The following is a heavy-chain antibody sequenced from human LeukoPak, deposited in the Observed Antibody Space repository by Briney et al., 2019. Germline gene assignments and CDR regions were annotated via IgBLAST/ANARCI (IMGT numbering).Heavy chain of an antibody. V-gene: IGHV3-21*01. CDR3: ARTNFGVVMGNWFDP. D-gene: IGHD3-3*01. Sequence: GGSLRLSCAASGFTFSGNSMNWVRQAPGKGLEWVSAISSSSTYIYYGDSVKGRFTISRDNAKNSLYLQMNSLRAEDTAVYYCARTNFGVVMGNWFDPWGQGTLVTVSS. J-gene: IGHJ5*02. CDR2: ISSSSTYI. CDR1: GFTFSGNS.